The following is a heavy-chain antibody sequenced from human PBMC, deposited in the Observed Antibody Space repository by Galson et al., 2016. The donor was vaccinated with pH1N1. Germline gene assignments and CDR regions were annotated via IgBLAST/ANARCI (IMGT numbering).Heavy chain of an antibody. CDR3: AKSSGWYGGWFDP. J-gene: IGHJ5*02. CDR2: ISWNTGSM. CDR1: GFTFDDYG. D-gene: IGHD6-19*01. V-gene: IGHV3-9*01. Sequence: SLRLSCAASGFTFDDYGMHWVRQAPGKGLEWVSNISWNTGSMAYADSVKGRFTISRDNAKNSLYLQMNSLRAEDTALYYCAKSSGWYGGWFDPWGQGTLVTVSS.